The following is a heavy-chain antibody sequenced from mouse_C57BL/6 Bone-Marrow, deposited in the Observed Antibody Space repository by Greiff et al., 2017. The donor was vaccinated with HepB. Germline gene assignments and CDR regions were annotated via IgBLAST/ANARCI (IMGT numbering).Heavy chain of an antibody. CDR1: GYAFSSSW. J-gene: IGHJ1*03. Sequence: QVQLKESGPELVKPGASVKISCKASGYAFSSSWMNWVKQRPGKGLEWIGRIYPGDGDTNYNGKFKGKATLTADKSSSTAYMQLSSLTSEDSAVYFCAGTTVVATWDWYFDVWGTGTTVTVSS. V-gene: IGHV1-82*01. CDR3: AGTTVVATWDWYFDV. D-gene: IGHD1-1*01. CDR2: IYPGDGDT.